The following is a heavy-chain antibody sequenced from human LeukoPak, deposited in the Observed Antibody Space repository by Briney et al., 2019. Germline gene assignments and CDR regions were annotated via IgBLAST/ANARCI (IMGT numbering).Heavy chain of an antibody. V-gene: IGHV3-23*01. CDR2: IYASGDNT. D-gene: IGHD3-10*01. Sequence: GGSLRLSCAASGFTFSNYAVTWVRQAPGRGLEWVSGIYASGDNTYYADSVKGRFTISRDNSKNTLYLHMDSLRAEDTAVYYCAKDRALRATAVDYWGPGTLVTVSS. CDR3: AKDRALRATAVDY. J-gene: IGHJ4*02. CDR1: GFTFSNYA.